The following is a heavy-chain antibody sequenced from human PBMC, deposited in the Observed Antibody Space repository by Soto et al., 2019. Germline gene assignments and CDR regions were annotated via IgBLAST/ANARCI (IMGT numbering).Heavy chain of an antibody. D-gene: IGHD6-19*01. J-gene: IGHJ4*02. CDR1: GFTFSSYG. V-gene: IGHV3-30*18. CDR2: ISYDGSNK. CDR3: AKDGGPTRYSSGWYMGY. Sequence: GGSLRLSCAASGFTFSSYGMHWVRQAPGKGLEWVAVISYDGSNKYYADSVKGRFTISRDNSKNTLYLQMNSLRAEDTAVYYCAKDGGPTRYSSGWYMGYWGQGTLVTVSS.